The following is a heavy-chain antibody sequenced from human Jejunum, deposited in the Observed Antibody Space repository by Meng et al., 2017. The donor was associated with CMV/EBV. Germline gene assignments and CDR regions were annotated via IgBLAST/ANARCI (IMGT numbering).Heavy chain of an antibody. Sequence: SWRRQAPGQGLEWMGGIIPRIGTTHYAQKFQGRVTITTDEPTSTAYMELSSLRSEDTALYYCARGDYYDTNTYPTKYYYYYGMDVWGQGTKVTVSS. D-gene: IGHD3-22*01. CDR2: IIPRIGTT. CDR3: ARGDYYDTNTYPTKYYYYYGMDV. J-gene: IGHJ6*02. V-gene: IGHV1-69*05.